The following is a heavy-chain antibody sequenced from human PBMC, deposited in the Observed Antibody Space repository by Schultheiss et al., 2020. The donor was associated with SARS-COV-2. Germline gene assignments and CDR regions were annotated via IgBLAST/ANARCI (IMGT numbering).Heavy chain of an antibody. V-gene: IGHV1-18*01. J-gene: IGHJ5*02. D-gene: IGHD6-13*01. Sequence: ASVKVSCKASGYTFTSYGISWVRQAPGQGLEWMGWISAYNGNTNYAQKLQGRVTMTEDTSTDTAYMELSSLRSEDTAVYYCATVVAAAASNWFDPWGQGTLVTVSS. CDR3: ATVVAAAASNWFDP. CDR1: GYTFTSYG. CDR2: ISAYNGNT.